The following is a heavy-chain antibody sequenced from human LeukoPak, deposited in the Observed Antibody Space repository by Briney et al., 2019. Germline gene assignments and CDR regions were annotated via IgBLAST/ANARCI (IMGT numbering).Heavy chain of an antibody. J-gene: IGHJ4*02. D-gene: IGHD2-2*01. Sequence: SETLSLTCTVSGGSISSSSYYWGWIRQPPGKGLEWIGSIYYSGSTYSNPSLKSRVTISVDTSKNQFALKLSSVTAGDTAVYYCARGRDIVVVPAAATRNDYWGQGTLVTVSS. CDR1: GGSISSSSYY. V-gene: IGHV4-39*06. CDR3: ARGRDIVVVPAAATRNDY. CDR2: IYYSGST.